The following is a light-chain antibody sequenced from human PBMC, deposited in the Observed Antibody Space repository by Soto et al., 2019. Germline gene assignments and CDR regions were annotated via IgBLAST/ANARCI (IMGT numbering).Light chain of an antibody. V-gene: IGLV2-14*01. Sequence: QSVLTQPASVSGSPWQSITLSCTWTSSDVGGYNYVSWYQQHPGKAPKLIIYDVSDRPSGVSNRFSGSKSGNTASLTISGLQAEDEADYYCSSYTSSNSYVFGTGTKVTVL. CDR3: SSYTSSNSYV. CDR1: SSDVGGYNY. J-gene: IGLJ1*01. CDR2: DVS.